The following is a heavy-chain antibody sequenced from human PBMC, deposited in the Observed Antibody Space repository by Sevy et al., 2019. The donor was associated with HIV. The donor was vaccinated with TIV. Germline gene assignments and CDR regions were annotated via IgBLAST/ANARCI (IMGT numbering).Heavy chain of an antibody. Sequence: GGSLRLSCVASGFTFSNYAMNWVRQAPGKGLEWVSTIFRGGDGTYYADSVKGRFNISGDESKETVYLQVSSMRADDTAVYYCAGAVYDSSGSVDALDIWGQGTMVTVSS. J-gene: IGHJ3*02. CDR1: GFTFSNYA. D-gene: IGHD3-22*01. CDR3: AGAVYDSSGSVDALDI. V-gene: IGHV3-23*01. CDR2: IFRGGDGT.